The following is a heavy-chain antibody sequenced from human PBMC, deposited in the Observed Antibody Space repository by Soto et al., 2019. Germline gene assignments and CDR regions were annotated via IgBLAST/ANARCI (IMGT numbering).Heavy chain of an antibody. CDR3: ARGWDIVATFDY. V-gene: IGHV1-69*13. D-gene: IGHD5-12*01. Sequence: QVQLVQSGAEVKKPGASVKVSCKASGYTFTSYGISWVRQAPGQGLEWMGGIIPIFGTANYAQKFQGRVTITADESTSTAYMELSSLRSEDTAVYYCARGWDIVATFDYWGQGTLVTVSS. CDR2: IIPIFGTA. CDR1: GYTFTSYG. J-gene: IGHJ4*02.